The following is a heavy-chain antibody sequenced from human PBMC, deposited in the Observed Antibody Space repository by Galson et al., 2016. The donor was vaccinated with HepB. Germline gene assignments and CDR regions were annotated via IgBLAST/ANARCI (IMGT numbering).Heavy chain of an antibody. CDR3: AKDSPYSSGWSTY. CDR2: LYRDGST. CDR1: GLTVSGDY. D-gene: IGHD6-19*01. J-gene: IGHJ4*02. Sequence: SLRLSCAVSGLTVSGDYMSWVRQAPGKGLEWVSVLYRDGSTYYADSVEGRFTISRDNSKNTVYLQMNSLRAEDTALYYCAKDSPYSSGWSTYWGQGTLVTVSS. V-gene: IGHV3-53*01.